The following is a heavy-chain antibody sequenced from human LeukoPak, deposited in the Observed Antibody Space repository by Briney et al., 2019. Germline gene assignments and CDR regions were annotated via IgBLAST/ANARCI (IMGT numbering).Heavy chain of an antibody. CDR3: ARDHVAMVRGHRTLYNWFDH. CDR2: ISAYNGST. D-gene: IGHD3-10*01. CDR1: VYTFTSYG. V-gene: IGHV1-18*04. J-gene: IGHJ5*02. Sequence: GASVKVSCKSSVYTFTSYGISWVRQAPGQGLEWMGWISAYNGSTNNAQKLQGRVTMTTDTSTTTAYMELRSLRSDDTAVYYCARDHVAMVRGHRTLYNWFDHWGQGTLVTVSS.